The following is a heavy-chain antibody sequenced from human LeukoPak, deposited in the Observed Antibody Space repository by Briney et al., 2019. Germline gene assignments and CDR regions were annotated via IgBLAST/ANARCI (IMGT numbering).Heavy chain of an antibody. V-gene: IGHV5-51*01. CDR1: GYSFTNYW. CDR3: AGARHGDCRWDY. CDR2: IHSADSNT. J-gene: IGHJ4*02. Sequence: GESPKISCKDSGYSFTNYWIGWVRQMPGKGLEWMGIIHSADSNTKYSPSFQGQVTISADKSISTAYLQWSGLKASDTAMYYCAGARHGDCRWDYWGQGTLVTVSS. D-gene: IGHD2-21*02.